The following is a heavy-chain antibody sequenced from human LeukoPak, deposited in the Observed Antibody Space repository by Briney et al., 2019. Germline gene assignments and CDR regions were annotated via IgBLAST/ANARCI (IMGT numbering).Heavy chain of an antibody. J-gene: IGHJ4*02. CDR3: ARADRGFD. CDR1: GFTFSSYA. D-gene: IGHD3-10*01. V-gene: IGHV3-30-3*01. CDR2: ISYDGSNK. Sequence: PGRSLRLSCAASGFTFSSYAMHWVRQAPGKGLEWVAVISYDGSNKYYADSVKGRFTISRDNSKNTLYLQMNSLRAEDTAVYYCARADRGFDWGQGTLVTVSS.